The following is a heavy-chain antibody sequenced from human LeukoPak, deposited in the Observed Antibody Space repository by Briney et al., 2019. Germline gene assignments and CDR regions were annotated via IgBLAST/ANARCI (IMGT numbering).Heavy chain of an antibody. J-gene: IGHJ4*02. CDR2: IWYDGSKK. D-gene: IGHD6-13*01. Sequence: PGGSLRLSCAASGFTFSDYGMHWVRQAPGKGLEWVAVIWYDGSKKYYADSVKGRFTISRDNAKNSLSLQVNSLRADDTAVYYCARVGSIAAAGTPDYWGQGTLVTVSS. V-gene: IGHV3-33*01. CDR3: ARVGSIAAAGTPDY. CDR1: GFTFSDYG.